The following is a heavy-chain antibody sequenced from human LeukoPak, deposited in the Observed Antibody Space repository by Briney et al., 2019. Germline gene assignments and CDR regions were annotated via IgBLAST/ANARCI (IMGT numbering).Heavy chain of an antibody. V-gene: IGHV3-30-3*01. D-gene: IGHD2-15*01. J-gene: IGHJ4*02. CDR3: ARVRDIVVVVAAADFDY. CDR1: GFTFSSYA. Sequence: PGGSLRLSCAASGFTFSSYAMHWVRQAPGKGLEWVAVISYDGSNKYYADSVKGRFTISRDNSKNTLYLQMNSLRAEDTAVYYCARVRDIVVVVAAADFDYWGQGTLVTVSS. CDR2: ISYDGSNK.